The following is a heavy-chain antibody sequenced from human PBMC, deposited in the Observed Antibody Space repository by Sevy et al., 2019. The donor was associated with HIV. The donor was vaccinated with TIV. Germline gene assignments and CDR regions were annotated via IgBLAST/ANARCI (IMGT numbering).Heavy chain of an antibody. CDR1: GFTFSSYS. V-gene: IGHV3-48*02. CDR2: ISSSSSTI. J-gene: IGHJ3*02. D-gene: IGHD1-26*01. CDR3: ARDLGGDSGSYFDAFDI. Sequence: GGSLRLSCAASGFTFSSYSMTWVRQAPGKGLECVSYISSSSSTIYYADSVKGRFTISRDNAKNSLYLQMNSLRDEDTAVYYCARDLGGDSGSYFDAFDIWGQGTMVTVSS.